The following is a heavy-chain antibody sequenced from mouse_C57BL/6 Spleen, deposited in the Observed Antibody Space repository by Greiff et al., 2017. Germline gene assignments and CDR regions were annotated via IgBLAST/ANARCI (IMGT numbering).Heavy chain of an antibody. Sequence: EVQLQQSGAELVKPGASVKLSCTASGFNIKDYSMNWVKQRTEKGLEWIGRIDPEDGETKYAPRFQGKATITADTSTNTAYLQLRSLKSEETAVYYCASEGSSYSMDYWGQGTSVTVSS. CDR3: ASEGSSYSMDY. CDR2: IDPEDGET. V-gene: IGHV14-2*01. D-gene: IGHD1-1*01. CDR1: GFNIKDYS. J-gene: IGHJ4*01.